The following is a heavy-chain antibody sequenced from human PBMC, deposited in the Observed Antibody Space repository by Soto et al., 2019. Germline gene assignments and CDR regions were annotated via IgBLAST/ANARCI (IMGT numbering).Heavy chain of an antibody. V-gene: IGHV1-69*08. CDR2: IIPIIGII. CDR1: GGTFSTYT. J-gene: IGHJ5*02. D-gene: IGHD4-4*01. Sequence: QVQLVQSGAEVKKPGSSVKVTCKASGGTFSTYTITWVRQAPGQGLEWMGRIIPIIGIINYAQKFQGRVTISAEKXXGXXYMELTGLRSDDTAVYYCAGDPDSHYNDSHASSYPWGQGTLVTVSS. CDR3: AGDPDSHYNDSHASSYP.